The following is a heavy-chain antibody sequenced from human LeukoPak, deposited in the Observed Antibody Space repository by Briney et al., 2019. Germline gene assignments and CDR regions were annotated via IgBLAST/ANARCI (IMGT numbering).Heavy chain of an antibody. V-gene: IGHV5-51*01. CDR2: IYPGEFDI. D-gene: IGHD3-22*01. J-gene: IGHJ4*02. CDR1: GYSFNDYW. CDR3: ARHAFHNDNSDYYFAH. Sequence: GESLKISCKGSGYSFNDYWIGWVRQMPGKGLEWIGLIYPGEFDIRYSPSFQGQVTISADKSISTAYLQWKSLKASDTAMYCCARHAFHNDNSDYYFAHWGQGTLVTVSS.